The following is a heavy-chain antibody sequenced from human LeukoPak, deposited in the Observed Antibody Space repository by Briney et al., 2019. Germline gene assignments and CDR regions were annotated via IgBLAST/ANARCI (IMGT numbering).Heavy chain of an antibody. Sequence: GRSLRLSCAASGFTFSSYEMNWVRQAPGKGLEWVSYISSSGSTIYYADSVKGRFTISRDNAKNSLYLQMNSLRAEDTAVYYCARIGGDYVLGVFDYWGQGTLVTVFS. CDR2: ISSSGSTI. J-gene: IGHJ4*02. CDR1: GFTFSSYE. V-gene: IGHV3-48*03. D-gene: IGHD3-16*01. CDR3: ARIGGDYVLGVFDY.